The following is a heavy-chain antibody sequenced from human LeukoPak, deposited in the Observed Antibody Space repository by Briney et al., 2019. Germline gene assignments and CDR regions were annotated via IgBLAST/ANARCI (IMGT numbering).Heavy chain of an antibody. CDR1: GGSISSLY. Sequence: SETLSLTCTVSGGSISSLYWSWIRQPPGKGLEWIGYIYYSGSTNYNPSLKSRVTISVDTSKNQFSLKLSSVTAADTAVYYCASYSSGWHFDYWGQGTLVTVSS. CDR2: IYYSGST. CDR3: ASYSSGWHFDY. J-gene: IGHJ4*02. D-gene: IGHD6-19*01. V-gene: IGHV4-59*11.